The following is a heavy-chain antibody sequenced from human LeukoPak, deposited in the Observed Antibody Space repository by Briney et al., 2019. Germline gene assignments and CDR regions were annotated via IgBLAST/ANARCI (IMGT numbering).Heavy chain of an antibody. J-gene: IGHJ4*02. D-gene: IGHD3-22*01. CDR3: ARDVGDSSGYYY. CDR2: ISSSSSYI. V-gene: IGHV3-21*01. Sequence: PGGSLRLSCAASGFTFSSYSMNWVRQAPGKGLEWVSSISSSSSYIYYADSVKGRFTISRGNAKNSLYLQMNSLRAEDTAVYYCARDVGDSSGYYYWGQGTLVTVSS. CDR1: GFTFSSYS.